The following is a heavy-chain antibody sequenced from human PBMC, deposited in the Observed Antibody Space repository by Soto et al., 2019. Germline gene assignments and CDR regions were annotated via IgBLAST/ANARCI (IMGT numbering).Heavy chain of an antibody. V-gene: IGHV4-61*01. CDR2: IYYSGST. CDR1: GASLSSSRYY. Sequence: SENLSLTCTVSGASLSSSRYYWGWIRQPPGKGLEWIGYIYYSGSTHYNPSLKSRVTISVDTSKNQLSLTLSSVTAADTAVYYCARSRYFYDSSGFRSDAFDIWGQGTMVTVSS. CDR3: ARSRYFYDSSGFRSDAFDI. J-gene: IGHJ3*02. D-gene: IGHD3-22*01.